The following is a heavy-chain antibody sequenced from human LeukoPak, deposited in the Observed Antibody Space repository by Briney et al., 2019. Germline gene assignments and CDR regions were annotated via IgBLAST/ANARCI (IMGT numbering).Heavy chain of an antibody. CDR1: GYSFTSYW. Sequence: GEPLKISCKGSGYSFTSYWIGWVRQMPGKGLKWMGIIYPGDSDTRYSPSFQGQVTISADKSITTAYLQWSSLKASDTAMYYCARPRIEASGSNDAFDIWGQGTMVTVSS. CDR2: IYPGDSDT. CDR3: ARPRIEASGSNDAFDI. D-gene: IGHD3-10*01. J-gene: IGHJ3*02. V-gene: IGHV5-51*01.